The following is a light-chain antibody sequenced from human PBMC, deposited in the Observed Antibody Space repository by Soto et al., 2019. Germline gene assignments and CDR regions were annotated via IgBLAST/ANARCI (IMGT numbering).Light chain of an antibody. V-gene: IGKV3-20*01. Sequence: DIVLTQSPGTLSLSPGERPTLSCRASQSVSSNHLAWYQQKPGQAPRLLIYGGSSRATGIPVRFSGSGSETDFTLTITRLEPEDFAVYYCQQYSRSRTFGQGTKVDIK. CDR1: QSVSSNH. CDR3: QQYSRSRT. CDR2: GGS. J-gene: IGKJ1*01.